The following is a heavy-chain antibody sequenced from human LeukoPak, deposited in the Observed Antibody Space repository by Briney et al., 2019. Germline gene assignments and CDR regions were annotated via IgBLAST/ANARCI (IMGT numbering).Heavy chain of an antibody. CDR2: IYTSGST. Sequence: SEALSLTCTVSGGSISSGSYYWSWIRQPAGKGLEWIGRIYTSGSTNYNPSLKSRVTISVDTSKNQFSLKLSSVTAADTAVYYCASRMVRGVIVGDVWGKGTTVTVSS. CDR3: ASRMVRGVIVGDV. CDR1: GGSISSGSYY. V-gene: IGHV4-61*02. J-gene: IGHJ6*04. D-gene: IGHD3-10*01.